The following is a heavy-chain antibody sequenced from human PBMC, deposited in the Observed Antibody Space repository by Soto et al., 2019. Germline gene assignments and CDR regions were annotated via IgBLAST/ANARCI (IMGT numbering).Heavy chain of an antibody. J-gene: IGHJ4*02. CDR3: ARAGNYDILTGPNDY. Sequence: SVKVSCKASGGTFSSYAISWVRQARGQGLEWMGGIIPIFGTANYAQKFQGRVTITADESTSTAYMELSSLRSEDTAVYYCARAGNYDILTGPNDYWGQGTLVTVSS. V-gene: IGHV1-69*13. CDR1: GGTFSSYA. D-gene: IGHD3-9*01. CDR2: IIPIFGTA.